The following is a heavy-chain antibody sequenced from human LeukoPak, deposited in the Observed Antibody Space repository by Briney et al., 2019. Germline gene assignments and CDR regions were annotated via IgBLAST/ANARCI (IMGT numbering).Heavy chain of an antibody. CDR1: GYSISSGYY. Sequence: PSETLSLTCTVSGYSISSGYYWGWIRQPPGKGLEWIGSLYHSGSTYYNPSLKSRVTISVDTSKNQFSLKLTSVTAADTAVYYCARVGYSYGLSCDYWGQGTLVTVSS. J-gene: IGHJ4*02. V-gene: IGHV4-38-2*02. D-gene: IGHD5-18*01. CDR3: ARVGYSYGLSCDY. CDR2: LYHSGST.